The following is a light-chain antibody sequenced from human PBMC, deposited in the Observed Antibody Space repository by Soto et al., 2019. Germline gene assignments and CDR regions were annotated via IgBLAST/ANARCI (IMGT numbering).Light chain of an antibody. CDR3: QSYASSLSGYV. Sequence: QSVLTQPPSVSGAPGQRVTISCTGSSSNIGAGYDVHWYQQLPGTAPKLLIYGNSNRPSGVPDRFSGSKSGTSASLAITGLQAEVEADYYCQSYASSLSGYVFGTGTKATAL. CDR2: GNS. J-gene: IGLJ1*01. CDR1: SSNIGAGYD. V-gene: IGLV1-40*01.